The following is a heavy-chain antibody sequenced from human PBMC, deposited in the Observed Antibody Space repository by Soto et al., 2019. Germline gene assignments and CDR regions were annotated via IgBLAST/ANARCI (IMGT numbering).Heavy chain of an antibody. V-gene: IGHV4-39*02. CDR1: GGSITSSSDY. CDR3: AREGGRYCSGGSCQVDY. J-gene: IGHJ4*02. Sequence: QLQLQESGPGLVKPSETLSLTCTVSGGSITSSSDYWGRIRQPPGKGLEWIGSIYYSGNTYYTPSLKSRVTISVDTSNNQFSLKLSSVTAADTAVYYCAREGGRYCSGGSCQVDYWGQGTLVTVSS. CDR2: IYYSGNT. D-gene: IGHD2-15*01.